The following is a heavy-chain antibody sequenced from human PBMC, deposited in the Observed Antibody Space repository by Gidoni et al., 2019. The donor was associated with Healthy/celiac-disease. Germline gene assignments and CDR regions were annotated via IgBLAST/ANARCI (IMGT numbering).Heavy chain of an antibody. CDR2: ISYDGSNK. CDR3: AKVRGYSGYDPGTAFDY. J-gene: IGHJ4*02. Sequence: QVQLVESGGGVVQPGRSLRLSCAASGFTFSSYGMHWGRQAPGKGLEWVAVISYDGSNKYYADSVKGRFTISRDNSKNTLYLQMNSLRAEDTAVYYCAKVRGYSGYDPGTAFDYWGQGTLVTVSS. V-gene: IGHV3-30*18. D-gene: IGHD5-12*01. CDR1: GFTFSSYG.